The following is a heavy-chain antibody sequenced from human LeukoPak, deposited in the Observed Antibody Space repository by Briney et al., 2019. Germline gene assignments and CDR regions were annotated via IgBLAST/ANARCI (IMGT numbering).Heavy chain of an antibody. Sequence: GASVKVSCKASGGNFNNNVFTWVRQAPGQGLEWMGETNPITGAPNFAQTFQGRLTITTDESTSTLYMELSSLRSENTAVYFCASGSRDLPDNYYYMAVWGTGTTVTVSS. CDR3: ASGSRDLPDNYYYMAV. V-gene: IGHV1-69*05. J-gene: IGHJ6*03. CDR1: GGNFNNNV. D-gene: IGHD2-21*01. CDR2: TNPITGAP.